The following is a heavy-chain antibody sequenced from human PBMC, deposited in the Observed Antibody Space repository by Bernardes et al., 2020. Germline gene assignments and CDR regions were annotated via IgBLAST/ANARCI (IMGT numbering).Heavy chain of an antibody. Sequence: ASVKVSCKASGYTFTDYYLYWVRQAPGKGLEWMGRVNPNSGGTNYAQKFQGRVTMTRDTSISTAYMELSRLRSDDTAVYYCARSSDYGDYALDYWGQGTLVTGSS. V-gene: IGHV1-2*06. D-gene: IGHD4-17*01. CDR1: GYTFTDYY. CDR2: VNPNSGGT. J-gene: IGHJ4*02. CDR3: ARSSDYGDYALDY.